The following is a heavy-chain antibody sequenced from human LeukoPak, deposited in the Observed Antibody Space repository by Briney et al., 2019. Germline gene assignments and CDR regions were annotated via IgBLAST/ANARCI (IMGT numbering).Heavy chain of an antibody. Sequence: SGGSLRLSCAASGFTFSSYGMSWVRQPPGKGLEWVATISGGGGSTYYADSVKGRFTISRDNAKNSLYLQMNSLRAEDTAVYYCARDKDSWDYGDFYDNWGQGTLVTVSS. CDR1: GFTFSSYG. J-gene: IGHJ4*02. V-gene: IGHV3-23*01. CDR3: ARDKDSWDYGDFYDN. CDR2: ISGGGGST. D-gene: IGHD4-17*01.